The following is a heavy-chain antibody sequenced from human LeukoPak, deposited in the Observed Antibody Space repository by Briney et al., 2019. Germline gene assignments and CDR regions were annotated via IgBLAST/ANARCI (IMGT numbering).Heavy chain of an antibody. CDR3: ARGAKRTYYYDSSGYYGFY. V-gene: IGHV3-23*01. Sequence: GGSLRLSCAASGFTFSSYAMSWVRQAPGKGLECVSAISGSGGSTYYADSVKGRFTTSRDNAKNSLYLQMNSLRAEDTAVYYCARGAKRTYYYDSSGYYGFYWGQGTLVTVSS. CDR1: GFTFSSYA. D-gene: IGHD3-22*01. CDR2: ISGSGGST. J-gene: IGHJ4*02.